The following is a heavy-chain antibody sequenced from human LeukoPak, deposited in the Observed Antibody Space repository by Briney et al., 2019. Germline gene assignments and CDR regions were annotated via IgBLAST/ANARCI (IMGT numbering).Heavy chain of an antibody. V-gene: IGHV3-48*04. CDR3: AKSRYYDSSGYHYYFDY. J-gene: IGHJ4*02. Sequence: GGSLRLSCAASAFTFNNYGMHWVRQAPGKGLEWVSYISSSGSTIYYADSVKGRFTISRDNAKNSLYLQMNSLRAEDTAVYYCAKSRYYDSSGYHYYFDYWGQGTLVTVSS. CDR1: AFTFNNYG. CDR2: ISSSGSTI. D-gene: IGHD3-22*01.